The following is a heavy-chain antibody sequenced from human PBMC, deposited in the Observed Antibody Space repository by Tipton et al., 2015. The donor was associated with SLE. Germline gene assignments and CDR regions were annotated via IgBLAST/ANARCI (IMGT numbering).Heavy chain of an antibody. Sequence: LRLSCTVSGGSISSYYWSWLRQPPGKGLEWIGYIYYSGSTNYNPSLKSRVTISVDTSKNQFSLKLSSVTAADTAVYYCAGGQLERRRFDYWGQGTLVTVSS. CDR2: IYYSGST. CDR1: GGSISSYY. D-gene: IGHD1-1*01. CDR3: AGGQLERRRFDY. V-gene: IGHV4-59*01. J-gene: IGHJ4*02.